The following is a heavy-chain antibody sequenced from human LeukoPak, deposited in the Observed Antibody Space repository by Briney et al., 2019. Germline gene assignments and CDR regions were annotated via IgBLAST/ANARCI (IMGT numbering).Heavy chain of an antibody. CDR3: ARDWGSGWYYYYGMDV. V-gene: IGHV3-30*04. CDR2: ISYDGSNK. CDR1: GFTFSSYA. J-gene: IGHJ6*04. D-gene: IGHD6-19*01. Sequence: GRSLRLSCAASGFTFSSYAMHWVRQAPGKGLEWVAVISYDGSNKYYADSVKGRFTISRDNSKNTLYLQMNSLGAEDTAVYYCARDWGSGWYYYYGMDVWGKGTTVTVSS.